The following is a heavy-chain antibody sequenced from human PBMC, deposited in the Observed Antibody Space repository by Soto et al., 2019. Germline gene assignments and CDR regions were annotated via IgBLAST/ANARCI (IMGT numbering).Heavy chain of an antibody. V-gene: IGHV1-69*13. CDR3: ACGDSSGWYNFDY. Sequence: SVKVSCKASGGTFSSYAISWVRQAPGQGLEWMGGIIPIFGTANYAQKFQGRVTITADESTSTAYMELSSLRSEDTAVYYCACGDSSGWYNFDYWGQGTLVTVSS. CDR2: IIPIFGTA. J-gene: IGHJ4*02. D-gene: IGHD6-19*01. CDR1: GGTFSSYA.